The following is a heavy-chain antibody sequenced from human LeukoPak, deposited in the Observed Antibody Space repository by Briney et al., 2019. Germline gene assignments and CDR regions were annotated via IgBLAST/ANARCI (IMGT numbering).Heavy chain of an antibody. CDR1: GLTFSTYW. Sequence: AGSLRLSCAASGLTFSTYWMHWVRQAPGKGLAWVARINLDESIRTYANAVQGRVTISRDTAKDTLFLQMNSLRAEDTAVYYCAREARVGGALQYWGQGTPVTVSS. D-gene: IGHD1-26*01. J-gene: IGHJ4*02. V-gene: IGHV3-74*03. CDR2: INLDESIR. CDR3: AREARVGGALQY.